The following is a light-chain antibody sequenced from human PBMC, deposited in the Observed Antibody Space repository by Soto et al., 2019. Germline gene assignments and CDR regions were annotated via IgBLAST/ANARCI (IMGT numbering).Light chain of an antibody. Sequence: DIQMTQSPSTLSASVGDRVTITCRANQSISSWLAWYQQKPGKAPKLLIYDASNLESGVPSRFSGSGSGTDFTLTISSLQPDDFATYYCQQYIVYWTFGQGTKVDIK. J-gene: IGKJ1*01. CDR2: DAS. CDR1: QSISSW. V-gene: IGKV1-5*01. CDR3: QQYIVYWT.